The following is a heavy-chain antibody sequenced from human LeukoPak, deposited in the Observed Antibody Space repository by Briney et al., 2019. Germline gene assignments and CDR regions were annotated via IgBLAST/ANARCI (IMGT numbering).Heavy chain of an antibody. J-gene: IGHJ6*02. V-gene: IGHV4-61*08. CDR2: IYYSGST. CDR1: GGSISSGGYY. D-gene: IGHD2-15*01. Sequence: PSETLSLTCTVSGGSISSGGYYWSWIRQHPGKGLEWIGYIYYSGSTNYNPSLKSRVTISVDTSKNQFSLKLSSVTAADTAVYYCAREANSGYCSGGDCYRDYYLGMDVWGQGTTVTVSS. CDR3: AREANSGYCSGGDCYRDYYLGMDV.